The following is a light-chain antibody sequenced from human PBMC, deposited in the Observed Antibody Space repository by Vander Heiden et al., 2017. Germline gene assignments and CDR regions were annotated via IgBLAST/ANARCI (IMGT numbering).Light chain of an antibody. CDR2: EDT. Sequence: QSALTQPPSASGSPGHSAPVSCTGTTSDVVAYNYVSWYQQHPGKAPKLIIYEDTKRPSGVPDRFSASKSGDTASLTVSGLQAEDEADYYCSSHAGSNNYAFGTGTKVTVL. CDR1: TSDVVAYNY. CDR3: SSHAGSNNYA. V-gene: IGLV2-8*01. J-gene: IGLJ1*01.